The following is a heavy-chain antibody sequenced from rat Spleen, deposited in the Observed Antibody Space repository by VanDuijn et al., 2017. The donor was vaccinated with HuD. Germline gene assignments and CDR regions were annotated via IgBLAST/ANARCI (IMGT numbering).Heavy chain of an antibody. V-gene: IGHV5-29*01. CDR3: ARHDYGGYGRFDY. Sequence: EVQLMESGGGLVQPGRSLKLSCVASGFTFSHYGMAWVRQTPTEGLEWVATISSDGGRNFYRDSVKGRFTISRDNAKSSLYLQMDSLRSEDTATYYCARHDYGGYGRFDYWGQGVMVTVSS. CDR1: GFTFSHYG. J-gene: IGHJ2*01. D-gene: IGHD1-11*01. CDR2: ISSDGGRN.